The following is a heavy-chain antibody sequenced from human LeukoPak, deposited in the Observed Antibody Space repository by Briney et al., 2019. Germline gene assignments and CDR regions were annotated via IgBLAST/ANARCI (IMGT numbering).Heavy chain of an antibody. CDR1: GFTFSSYW. V-gene: IGHV3-74*01. D-gene: IGHD3-22*01. CDR2: ISSDGSST. J-gene: IGHJ4*02. Sequence: GGSLRLSCAASGFTFSSYWMHWVRQAPGKGLVRVSRISSDGSSTSYADSVKGRFTISRDNSKNTLYLQMNSLRAEDTAVYYCARELTMIPGHWGQGTLVTVSS. CDR3: ARELTMIPGH.